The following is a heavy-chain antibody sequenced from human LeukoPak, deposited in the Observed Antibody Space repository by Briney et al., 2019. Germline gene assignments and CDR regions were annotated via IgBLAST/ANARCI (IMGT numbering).Heavy chain of an antibody. V-gene: IGHV4-59*01. Sequence: SETLSLTCTVSGGSISSYYWIWIRQPPGKGLEWIGYIYYSGSTNYNPSLKSRVTISVNTSKDQFSLKLSSVTAADTAVYYCARVTRYYDFWSGYYSNKYYFDYWGQGTLVTVSS. CDR2: IYYSGST. D-gene: IGHD3-3*01. CDR3: ARVTRYYDFWSGYYSNKYYFDY. CDR1: GGSISSYY. J-gene: IGHJ4*02.